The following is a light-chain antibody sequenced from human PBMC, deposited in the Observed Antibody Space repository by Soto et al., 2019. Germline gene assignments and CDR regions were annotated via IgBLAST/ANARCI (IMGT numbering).Light chain of an antibody. V-gene: IGLV2-23*02. Sequence: QSVLTQPASVSGSRGQSITISCTGTSSDVGNYNLVSWYQKHPGKAPKLLIYEVTQRPSGVTNRFSGSKSGNTASLTISGLQAEDEADYYCCSYAGSSTPLVFGGGTQLTV. CDR3: CSYAGSSTPLV. J-gene: IGLJ3*02. CDR1: SSDVGNYNL. CDR2: EVT.